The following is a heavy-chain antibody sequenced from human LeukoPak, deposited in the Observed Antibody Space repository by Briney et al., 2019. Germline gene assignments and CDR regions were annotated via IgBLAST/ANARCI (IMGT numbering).Heavy chain of an antibody. D-gene: IGHD6-19*01. CDR2: TQDSGST. J-gene: IGHJ5*02. CDR1: GGSVSSGSYY. CDR3: ARDTSGSGYWFDP. V-gene: IGHV4-61*01. Sequence: SETLSLTCTVSGGSVSSGSYYWSWIRQPPGKGLEWIGYTQDSGSTNYNPSLKSRVTISKDTSKNQFSLKLSSVTAADTAVYYCARDTSGSGYWFDPWGQGTLVTVSS.